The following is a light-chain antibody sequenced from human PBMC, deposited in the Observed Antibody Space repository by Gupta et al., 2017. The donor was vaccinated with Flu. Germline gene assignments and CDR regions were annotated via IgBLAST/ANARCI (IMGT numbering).Light chain of an antibody. V-gene: IGKV3-20*01. CDR1: QSVCIDS. CDR3: QHYVIVWGRFT. J-gene: IGKJ3*01. Sequence: ATLSCRASQSVCIDSIVWYQQKFVQAPKLLMYGTSKRAAGVPVRFTGSGSGTDFTLTISRLEPEDFAVYNCQHYVIVWGRFTFGPGTKVEIK. CDR2: GTS.